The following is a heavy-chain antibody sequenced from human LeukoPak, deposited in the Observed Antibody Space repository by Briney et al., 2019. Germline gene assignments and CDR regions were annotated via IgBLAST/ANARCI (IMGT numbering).Heavy chain of an antibody. Sequence: SETLSLTCTVSGGSISSYYWSWIRQPPGKGLEWIGYIHYSGSTNYNPSLKSRVTISVETSKNQFSLKLSSVTAADTAVYYCARGERGYSYGYGRRDDAFDIWGQGTMVTVSS. V-gene: IGHV4-59*12. D-gene: IGHD5-18*01. CDR1: GGSISSYY. J-gene: IGHJ3*02. CDR2: IHYSGST. CDR3: ARGERGYSYGYGRRDDAFDI.